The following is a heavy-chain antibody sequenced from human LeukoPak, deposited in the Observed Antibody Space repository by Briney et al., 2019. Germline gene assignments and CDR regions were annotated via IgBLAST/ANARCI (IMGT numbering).Heavy chain of an antibody. J-gene: IGHJ4*02. V-gene: IGHV3-7*03. D-gene: IGHD3-16*02. CDR1: GFTFSSYW. CDR3: ARDLVVGLGELSLN. Sequence: PGGSLRLSCAASGFTFSSYWMSWVRQAPGKGLEWVANIKQDGSEKYYVDSVKGRFTISRDNAKNSLYLQMNSLRAEDTAVYYCARDLVVGLGELSLNGGQGTLVTVSS. CDR2: IKQDGSEK.